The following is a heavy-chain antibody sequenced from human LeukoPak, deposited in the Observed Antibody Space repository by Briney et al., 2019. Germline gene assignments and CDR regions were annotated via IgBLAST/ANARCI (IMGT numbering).Heavy chain of an antibody. J-gene: IGHJ5*02. V-gene: IGHV3-9*01. CDR2: ISWNSGSI. D-gene: IGHD6-13*01. Sequence: GGFLRLSCAASGFTFDDYAMHWVRQAPGKGLEWVSGISWNSGSIGYADSVKGRSTISRDNAKNSLYLQMNSLRAEDTALYYCAKGYSSSWYQNWFDPWGQGTLVTVSS. CDR1: GFTFDDYA. CDR3: AKGYSSSWYQNWFDP.